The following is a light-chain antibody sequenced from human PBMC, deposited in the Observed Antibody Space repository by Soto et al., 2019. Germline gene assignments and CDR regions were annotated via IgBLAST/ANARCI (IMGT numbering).Light chain of an antibody. J-gene: IGKJ2*01. CDR3: QQYNDFQYT. CDR2: KAT. V-gene: IGKV1-5*03. Sequence: DIQMTQSPSTLSASVGDGVTITCRASQSIGSWLAWYQQKPGKAPKLLIYKATNLQSGVPSRFSGSGPGTDFSLTISSLQPVDSATYFCQQYNDFQYTFGPGTKLE. CDR1: QSIGSW.